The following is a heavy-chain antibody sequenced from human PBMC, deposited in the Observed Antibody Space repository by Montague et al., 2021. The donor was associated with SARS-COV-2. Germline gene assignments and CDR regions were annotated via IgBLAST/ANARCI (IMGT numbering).Heavy chain of an antibody. CDR1: GFVFDDYA. Sequence: SLRLSCAASGFVFDDYAMHWVRQTPGKGLEWVSGISWDSRRTDYVKSVKGRFTVSRDNAKNSLYLEMNSLRVEDTALYYCAKDSGFSSGWEPGDDAFDMWGQGTMVVVSS. CDR3: AKDSGFSSGWEPGDDAFDM. J-gene: IGHJ3*02. D-gene: IGHD6-19*01. CDR2: ISWDSRRT. V-gene: IGHV3-9*01.